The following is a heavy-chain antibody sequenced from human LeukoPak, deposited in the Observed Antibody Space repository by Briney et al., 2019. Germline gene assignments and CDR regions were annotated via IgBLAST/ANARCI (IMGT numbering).Heavy chain of an antibody. J-gene: IGHJ4*02. CDR1: GGSLSSYY. V-gene: IGHV4-59*01. Sequence: PSETLSLTCTVSGGSLSSYYWSWIRQPPGKGLEWIGYIYYSGSTNYNPSLKSRVTISVDTSKNQFSLKLSSVTAADTAVYYCARASSGWYDYWGQGTLVTVSS. D-gene: IGHD6-19*01. CDR3: ARASSGWYDY. CDR2: IYYSGST.